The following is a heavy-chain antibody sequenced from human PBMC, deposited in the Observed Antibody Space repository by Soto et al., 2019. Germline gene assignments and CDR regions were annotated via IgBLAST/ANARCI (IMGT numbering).Heavy chain of an antibody. CDR3: ARGGSYSLGVRDYYYYGMDV. CDR2: ISAYNGNT. V-gene: IGHV1-18*01. Sequence: EASVKVSCKASGYTFTSYGISWVRQAPGQGLEWMGWISAYNGNTNYAQKLQGRVTMTTDTSTSTAYMELRSLRSDDTAVYYCARGGSYSLGVRDYYYYGMDVWGQGTTVTVSS. D-gene: IGHD1-26*01. CDR1: GYTFTSYG. J-gene: IGHJ6*02.